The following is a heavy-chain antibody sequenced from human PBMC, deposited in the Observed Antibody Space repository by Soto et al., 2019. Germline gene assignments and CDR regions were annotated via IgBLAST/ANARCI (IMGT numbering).Heavy chain of an antibody. V-gene: IGHV2-5*01. Sequence: SGPTLVNPTQPLTLTCTFSGFSLSTRAVGVGWIRQPPGKALEWLALIYWNDDKRYSPSLKNRLTITKDTSKNHVVLTMTNMDPVDTATYYCAHRHELGSFDIWGQGTKVTVSS. D-gene: IGHD1-26*01. CDR3: AHRHELGSFDI. CDR1: GFSLSTRAVG. J-gene: IGHJ3*02. CDR2: IYWNDDK.